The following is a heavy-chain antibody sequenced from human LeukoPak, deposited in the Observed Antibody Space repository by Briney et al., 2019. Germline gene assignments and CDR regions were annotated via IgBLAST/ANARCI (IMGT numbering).Heavy chain of an antibody. CDR2: IYPGDFDT. CDR3: ARLWSYYDSSGYPDDTDDD. Sequence: GESLKISCKGSGYSFTSYWIGWVRQMPGKGLEWMGIIYPGDFDTRYSPSFQGQVTISADKSISTAYLQWSSLKASDTAMYYCARLWSYYDSSGYPDDTDDDWGQGTLVTVSS. D-gene: IGHD3-22*01. V-gene: IGHV5-51*01. CDR1: GYSFTSYW. J-gene: IGHJ4*02.